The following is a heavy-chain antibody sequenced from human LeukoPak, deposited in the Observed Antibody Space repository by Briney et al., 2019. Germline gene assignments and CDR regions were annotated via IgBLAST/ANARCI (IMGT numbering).Heavy chain of an antibody. J-gene: IGHJ5*02. V-gene: IGHV4-4*07. Sequence: PSETLSLTCSVSGASINSYHWSWIRQSAGKGLEWIGRIYSNRRVDYNPSLENRVSMSMDTSKNDLLLDLDSVTAADTGVYYCAALHYFEHGATRTWGQGTLVTVSS. D-gene: IGHD2/OR15-2a*01. CDR2: IYSNRRV. CDR3: AALHYFEHGATRT. CDR1: GASINSYH.